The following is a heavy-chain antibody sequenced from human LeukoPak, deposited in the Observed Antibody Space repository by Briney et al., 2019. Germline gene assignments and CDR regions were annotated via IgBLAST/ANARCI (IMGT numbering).Heavy chain of an antibody. D-gene: IGHD3-3*01. V-gene: IGHV3-30*04. Sequence: GGSLRLSCAASGFTFSSYAMHWVRQAPGKGLEWVAVISYDRSNKYYADSVKGRFTISRDNSKNTLYLQMNSLRAEDTAVYYCARDLLRFLEWLQYGMDVWGQGTTVTVSS. CDR2: ISYDRSNK. J-gene: IGHJ6*02. CDR3: ARDLLRFLEWLQYGMDV. CDR1: GFTFSSYA.